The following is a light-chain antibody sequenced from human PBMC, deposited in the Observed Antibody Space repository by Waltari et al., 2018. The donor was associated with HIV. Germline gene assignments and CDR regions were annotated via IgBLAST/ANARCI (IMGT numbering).Light chain of an antibody. CDR2: NNN. V-gene: IGLV1-44*01. CDR1: ISNIGSNT. Sequence: QSVLTQPPSASGTPGQRVTISCSGSISNIGSNTVSWYRQLPGTAPKLLMYNNNQRPSGVPDGFSGSKSGTSASLAISGLQSEDEANYYCAAWDDSLNGVVFGGGTKPTVL. J-gene: IGLJ2*01. CDR3: AAWDDSLNGVV.